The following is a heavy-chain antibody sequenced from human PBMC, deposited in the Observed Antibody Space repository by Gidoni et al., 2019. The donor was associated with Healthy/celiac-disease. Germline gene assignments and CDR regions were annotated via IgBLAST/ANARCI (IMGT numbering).Heavy chain of an antibody. CDR2: IGSSSSYT. J-gene: IGHJ3*02. V-gene: IGHV3-11*05. CDR1: GFPFSDYY. Sequence: QVQLVESGGGLVKPGGSLRLFCAASGFPFSDYYMSWIRQAPGKGLEWVSYIGSSSSYTNYADSVKGRFTISRDNAKNSLYLQMNSLRAEDTAVYYCARDGVAGDQGGAFDIWGQGTMVTVSS. CDR3: ARDGVAGDQGGAFDI. D-gene: IGHD6-19*01.